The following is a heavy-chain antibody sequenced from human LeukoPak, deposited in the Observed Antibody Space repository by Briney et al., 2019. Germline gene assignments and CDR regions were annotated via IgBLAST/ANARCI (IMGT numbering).Heavy chain of an antibody. CDR1: GYTFTSYG. D-gene: IGHD6-13*01. CDR3: ARKSYSSSWYYFDY. Sequence: ASVKVSCKASGYTFTSYGISWVRQAPGQGLEWMGWISAYNGKTNYAQKLQGRVTMSTDTSTSTAYMELRSLRSDDTAVYYCARKSYSSSWYYFDYWGQGTLVTVSS. CDR2: ISAYNGKT. J-gene: IGHJ4*02. V-gene: IGHV1-18*01.